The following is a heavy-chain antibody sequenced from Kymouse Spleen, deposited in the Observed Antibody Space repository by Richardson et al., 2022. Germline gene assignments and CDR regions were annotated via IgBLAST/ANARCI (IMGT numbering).Heavy chain of an antibody. CDR1: GFTFSSYG. Sequence: QVQLVESGGGVVQPGRSLRLSCAASGFTFSSYGMHWVRQAPGKGLEWVAVIWYDGSNKYYADSVKGRFTISRDNSKNTLYLQMNSLRAEDTAVYYCARDTVVVVAATCPTGSTPGAREPWSPSPQ. J-gene: IGHJ5*02. CDR2: IWYDGSNK. CDR3: ARDTVVVVAATCPTGSTP. D-gene: IGHD2-15*01. V-gene: IGHV3-33*01.